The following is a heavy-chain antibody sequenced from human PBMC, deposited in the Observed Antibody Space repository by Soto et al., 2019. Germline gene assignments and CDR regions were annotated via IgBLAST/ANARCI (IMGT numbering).Heavy chain of an antibody. Sequence: QVQLVESGGGVVQSGRSLRLSCAASGFTFSSYGMHWVRQAPGKGLEWVAVISYDGSNKYYADSVKGRFTISRDNSKNTLYLQMNSLRAEDTAVYYCAKDYLGYSSGWYNWFDPWGQGTLVTVSS. CDR3: AKDYLGYSSGWYNWFDP. CDR2: ISYDGSNK. D-gene: IGHD6-19*01. V-gene: IGHV3-30*18. J-gene: IGHJ5*02. CDR1: GFTFSSYG.